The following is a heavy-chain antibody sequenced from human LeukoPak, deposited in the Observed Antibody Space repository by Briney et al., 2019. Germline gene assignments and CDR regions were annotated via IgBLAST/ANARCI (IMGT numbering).Heavy chain of an antibody. V-gene: IGHV4-59*01. J-gene: IGHJ4*02. CDR2: IYHSGST. D-gene: IGHD5-18*01. Sequence: SETLSLTCTVSGGSISSYYWSWIRQPPGKGLEWIGYIYHSGSTNYNPSLKSRVTISVDTSKNQFSLKLSSVTAADTAVYYCARGRSYGTPFDYWGQGTLVTVSS. CDR3: ARGRSYGTPFDY. CDR1: GGSISSYY.